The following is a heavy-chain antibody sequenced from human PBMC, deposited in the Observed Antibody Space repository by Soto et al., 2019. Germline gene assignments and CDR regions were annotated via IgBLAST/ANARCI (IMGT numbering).Heavy chain of an antibody. D-gene: IGHD1-26*01. CDR2: IYYSGST. CDR1: GRSISTSSYY. J-gene: IGHJ4*02. V-gene: IGHV4-39*01. Sequence: ADNLSLTCTVSGRSISTSSYYWGWIRQPPGKGLEWIGSIYYSGSTYYNPSLKSRVTISVDTSKNQFSLKLSSVTAADTAVYYCARHRVLVGATSMGGRDYWGQGTLVTVS. CDR3: ARHRVLVGATSMGGRDY.